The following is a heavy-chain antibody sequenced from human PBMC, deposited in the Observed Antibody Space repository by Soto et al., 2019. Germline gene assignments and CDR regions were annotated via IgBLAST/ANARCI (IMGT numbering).Heavy chain of an antibody. D-gene: IGHD1-26*01. J-gene: IGHJ4*02. V-gene: IGHV3-30-3*02. CDR2: ISYDGSNK. CDR3: AKPPAGVGATHGTFDY. CDR1: GFTFSSYA. Sequence: LRLSCAASGFTFSSYAMHWVRQAPGKGLEWVAVISYDGSNKYYADSVKGRFTISRDNSKNTLYLQMNSLRAEDTAVYYCAKPPAGVGATHGTFDYWGQGTLVTVSS.